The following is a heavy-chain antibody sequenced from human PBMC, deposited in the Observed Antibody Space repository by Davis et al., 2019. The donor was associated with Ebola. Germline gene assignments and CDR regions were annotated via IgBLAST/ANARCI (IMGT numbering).Heavy chain of an antibody. V-gene: IGHV3-23*01. D-gene: IGHD1-26*01. CDR2: ISGSGGST. CDR1: GFTSGDYA. Sequence: GESLKISCTASGFTSGDYAMSWVRQAPGKGLEWVSAISGSGGSTFYADSVKGRFTISRDNSKNTLYLQMNGLRAEDTAVYYCAKREPSTPPYWGQGTLVTVSS. CDR3: AKREPSTPPY. J-gene: IGHJ4*02.